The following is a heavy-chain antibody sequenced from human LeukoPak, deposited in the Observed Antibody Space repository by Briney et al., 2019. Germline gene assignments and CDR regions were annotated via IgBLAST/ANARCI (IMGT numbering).Heavy chain of an antibody. CDR2: IYSAGST. J-gene: IGHJ4*02. CDR3: ARNGGSWSFDS. CDR1: GFTVSSNY. D-gene: IGHD6-13*01. Sequence: GGSLRLSCVASGFTVSSNYMSWVGQAPGKGLEWVSVIYSAGSTYYADSVKGRFTISRDNSKNSLFLQMHSLRAEDTAVYYCARNGGSWSFDSWGQGTLVTVSS. V-gene: IGHV3-53*01.